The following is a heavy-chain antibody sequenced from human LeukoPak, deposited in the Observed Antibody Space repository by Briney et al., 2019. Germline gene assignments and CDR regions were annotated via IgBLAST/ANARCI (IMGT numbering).Heavy chain of an antibody. Sequence: PSETLSLTCAVYGGSFSGYYWSWIRQPPGKGLEWIGEINHSGSTNYNPSLKSRVTISVDTSKNQFSLKLSSVTAADTAVYYCARGSAGLQYGLKPFDYWGQGTLVTVSS. D-gene: IGHD4-17*01. CDR2: INHSGST. J-gene: IGHJ4*02. CDR1: GGSFSGYY. CDR3: ARGSAGLQYGLKPFDY. V-gene: IGHV4-34*01.